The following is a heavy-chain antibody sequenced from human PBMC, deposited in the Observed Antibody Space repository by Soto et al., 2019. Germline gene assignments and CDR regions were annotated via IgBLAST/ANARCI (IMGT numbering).Heavy chain of an antibody. V-gene: IGHV1-2*02. CDR3: VRDSDRWTYGLGSWLE. CDR2: VNPNGGDT. D-gene: IGHD3-10*01. CDR1: GYTFTEYY. Sequence: GASVKVSCKASGYTFTEYYIHWVRQAPGQGPEWMGWVNPNGGDTNYAQKFRGRVTMTTDTSIVTAYMELSRLRSDDTATYYCVRDSDRWTYGLGSWLEWGQGTPVTVS. J-gene: IGHJ4*02.